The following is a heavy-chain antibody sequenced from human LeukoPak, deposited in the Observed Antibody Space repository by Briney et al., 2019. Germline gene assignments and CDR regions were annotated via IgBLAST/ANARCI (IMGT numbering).Heavy chain of an antibody. V-gene: IGHV3-30*04. CDR3: ANLLPVAGDY. J-gene: IGHJ4*02. D-gene: IGHD6-19*01. Sequence: GGSLRLSCAASGFTFSSYAMHWVRQAPGKGLEWVAVISYDGSNKYYADSVKGRFTISRDNSKNTLYLQMNSLRAEDTAVYYYANLLPVAGDYWGQGTLVTVSS. CDR2: ISYDGSNK. CDR1: GFTFSSYA.